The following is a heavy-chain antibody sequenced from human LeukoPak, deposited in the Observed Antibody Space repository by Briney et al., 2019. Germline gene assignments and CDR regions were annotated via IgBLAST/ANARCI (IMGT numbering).Heavy chain of an antibody. CDR3: ASTYYYGSGSYYNPPRY. V-gene: IGHV1-18*01. Sequence: GASVKVSCKASGCTFTSYGISSLGQAAGQQLAWMGWIRAYKGNTNYAQKLQGRVNMTTDTSTRTAYMELRSMRSDDTAVYYCASTYYYGSGSYYNPPRYWGQGTLVTVSS. CDR2: IRAYKGNT. J-gene: IGHJ4*02. D-gene: IGHD3-10*01. CDR1: GCTFTSYG.